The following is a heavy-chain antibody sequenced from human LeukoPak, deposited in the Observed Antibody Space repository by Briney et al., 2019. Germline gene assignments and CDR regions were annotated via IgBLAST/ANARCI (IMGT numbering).Heavy chain of an antibody. V-gene: IGHV5-51*01. D-gene: IGHD6-6*01. J-gene: IGHJ4*02. CDR2: IYPGDSDT. Sequence: GESLKISCKGSGYSFTSSWSGWARQMPGKGLEWMGIIYPGDSDTRYSPSFQGQVTISADKSISTAYLQWSSLKASDTAMYYCARHGDSSSSAPMDYWGQGTLVTVSS. CDR1: GYSFTSSW. CDR3: ARHGDSSSSAPMDY.